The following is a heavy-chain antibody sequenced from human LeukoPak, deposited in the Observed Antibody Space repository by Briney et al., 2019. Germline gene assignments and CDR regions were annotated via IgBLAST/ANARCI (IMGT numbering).Heavy chain of an antibody. CDR3: ANAPLGGIAGASSPSLRTGADGCY. J-gene: IGHJ4*02. CDR2: IYYSGST. Sequence: SQTLSLTCAVSGGSISSGGYYWIWIRQPPGKGLEWSGYIYYSGSTYYNPSLKSRVTISVDTSKNQFSLKLSSVTAADTAVYYCANAPLGGIAGASSPSLRTGADGCYWGQGTLVTVSS. D-gene: IGHD6-13*01. V-gene: IGHV4-31*11. CDR1: GGSISSGGYY.